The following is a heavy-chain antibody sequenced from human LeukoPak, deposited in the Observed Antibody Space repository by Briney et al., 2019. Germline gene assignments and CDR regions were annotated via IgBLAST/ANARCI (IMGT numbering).Heavy chain of an antibody. D-gene: IGHD3-16*01. CDR3: AKVPWDFDY. J-gene: IGHJ4*02. Sequence: GGSLRLSCAASGFTFSSYGMHWVRQAPGKGLEWVAVISYDGSNKYYADSVKGRFTISRDNSKSTLYLQMNSLRAEDTAVYYCAKVPWDFDYWGQGTLVTVSS. V-gene: IGHV3-30*18. CDR2: ISYDGSNK. CDR1: GFTFSSYG.